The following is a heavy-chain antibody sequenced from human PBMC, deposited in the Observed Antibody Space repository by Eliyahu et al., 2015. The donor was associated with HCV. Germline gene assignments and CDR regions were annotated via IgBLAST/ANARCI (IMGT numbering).Heavy chain of an antibody. Sequence: EVQLVESGGGLVQPGXSLXPSCAVSGFGFSDXAMHWVRQASGRGLGWIGRIRSKAHSYATSYAASVNVRFTISRDDSKNTTYLQMNSLKSEDSAIYYCTTSGVGYWGQGTLVTVSS. D-gene: IGHD1-26*01. V-gene: IGHV3-73*02. J-gene: IGHJ4*02. CDR2: IRSKAHSYAT. CDR1: GFGFSDXA. CDR3: TTSGVGY.